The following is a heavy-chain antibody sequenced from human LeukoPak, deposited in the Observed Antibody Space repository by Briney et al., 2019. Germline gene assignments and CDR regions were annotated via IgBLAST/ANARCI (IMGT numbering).Heavy chain of an antibody. CDR2: ISHDGTVQ. CDR3: AKEGAAKTAARLDC. V-gene: IGHV3-30*18. CDR1: GFTFDDYG. J-gene: IGHJ4*02. D-gene: IGHD6-6*01. Sequence: GGSLRLSCAASGFTFDDYGMSWVRQAPGKGLEWVAVISHDGTVQYYADSVRGRFTISRDNSKNTLSLQMNSLRTEDTALYYCAKEGAAKTAARLDCWGQGTLVTVSS.